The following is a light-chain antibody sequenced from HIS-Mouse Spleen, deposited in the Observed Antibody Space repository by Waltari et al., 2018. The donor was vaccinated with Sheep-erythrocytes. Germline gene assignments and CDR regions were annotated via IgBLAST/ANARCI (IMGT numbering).Light chain of an antibody. CDR2: EGS. J-gene: IGLJ3*02. Sequence: QSALTQPASVSGSPGQSITISCTGTSSDVGSYNLVSWYQQHPGKAPKLMIYEGSKRPSGVSNRFSGSQSGNTASLTISGLQAEDEADYYGCSYAGSSTPWVFGGGTKLTVL. V-gene: IGLV2-23*01. CDR3: CSYAGSSTPWV. CDR1: SSDVGSYNL.